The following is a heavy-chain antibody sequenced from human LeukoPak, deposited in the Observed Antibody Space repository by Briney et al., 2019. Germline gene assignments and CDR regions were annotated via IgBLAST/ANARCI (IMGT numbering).Heavy chain of an antibody. CDR1: GGSFSGYY. J-gene: IGHJ4*02. CDR3: ARDLSFDWFPYYFDY. D-gene: IGHD3-9*01. Sequence: SETLSLTCAVYGGSFSGYYWSWIRQPPGKGLEWIGEINHSGSTNYNPSLKSRVTISVDTSKNQFSLKVSSVTAADTAIYYCARDLSFDWFPYYFDYWGQGILVTVSS. V-gene: IGHV4-34*01. CDR2: INHSGST.